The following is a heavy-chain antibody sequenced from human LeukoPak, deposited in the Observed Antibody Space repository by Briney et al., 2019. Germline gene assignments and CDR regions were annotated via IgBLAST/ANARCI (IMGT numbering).Heavy chain of an antibody. V-gene: IGHV1-69*05. CDR1: GGTLSSYA. D-gene: IGHD2-2*02. CDR2: IIPIFGTA. Sequence: SVKVSCKASGGTLSSYAISWVRQAPGQGLEWMGGIIPIFGTANYAQKFQGRVTITTDESTSTAYMELSSLRSEDTAVYYCAREGEGYCSSTSCYKGWFDPWGQGNLVTVSS. CDR3: AREGEGYCSSTSCYKGWFDP. J-gene: IGHJ5*02.